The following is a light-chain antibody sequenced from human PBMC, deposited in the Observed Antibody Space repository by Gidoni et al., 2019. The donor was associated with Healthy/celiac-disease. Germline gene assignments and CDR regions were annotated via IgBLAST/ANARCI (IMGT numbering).Light chain of an antibody. CDR2: QDS. V-gene: IGLV3-1*01. Sequence: SYELTQTPSVSVSPGQTASITCSGDKLGDKYACWYQQKPGQSPVLVIYQDSKRPSGIPERFSGSNSGNTATLTISGTQAMDEADYYCQAWDSSIALFGGGTKLTVL. CDR3: QAWDSSIAL. CDR1: KLGDKY. J-gene: IGLJ2*01.